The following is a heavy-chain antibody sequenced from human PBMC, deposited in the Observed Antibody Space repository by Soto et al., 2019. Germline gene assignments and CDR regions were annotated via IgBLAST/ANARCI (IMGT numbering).Heavy chain of an antibody. Sequence: EVHLVESGGGLVKPGGSLRLSCAVSGFTFSSCTMNWVRQAPGKGLEWVSSISPSTSHIYYADSVKGRFTISRDNAKNSLFLQMNSRRAEDTAVYYCSGCIGGACPQNYGMDVWGQGTTVTVSS. CDR1: GFTFSSCT. D-gene: IGHD2-8*02. V-gene: IGHV3-21*01. CDR3: SGCIGGACPQNYGMDV. J-gene: IGHJ6*02. CDR2: ISPSTSHI.